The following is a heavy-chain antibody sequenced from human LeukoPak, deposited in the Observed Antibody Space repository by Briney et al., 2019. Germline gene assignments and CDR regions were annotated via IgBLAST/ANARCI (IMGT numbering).Heavy chain of an antibody. CDR3: AKLVPLSRDIVATITYYYYYYMDV. Sequence: PGGSLRLSCAASGFTFSSYAMSWVRQAPGKGLEWVSAISGSGGSTYYADSVKGRFTISRDNSKNTLYLQMNSLRAEDTAVYYCAKLVPLSRDIVATITYYYYYYMDVWGKGTTVTVSS. D-gene: IGHD5-12*01. CDR2: ISGSGGST. CDR1: GFTFSSYA. J-gene: IGHJ6*03. V-gene: IGHV3-23*01.